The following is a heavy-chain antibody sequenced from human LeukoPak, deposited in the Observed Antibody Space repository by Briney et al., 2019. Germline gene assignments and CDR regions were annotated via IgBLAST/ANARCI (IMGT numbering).Heavy chain of an antibody. CDR3: VGSDYGDSFDY. CDR2: ISSSSSTI. CDR1: GFTFSSYS. Sequence: GGSLRLSCAASGFTFSSYSMNWVRQAPGKGLEWVSYISSSSSTIYYADSVKGRFTISRDNAENSLYLQMNSLRAEDTAVYYCVGSDYGDSFDYWGQGTLVTVSS. V-gene: IGHV3-48*04. D-gene: IGHD4-17*01. J-gene: IGHJ4*02.